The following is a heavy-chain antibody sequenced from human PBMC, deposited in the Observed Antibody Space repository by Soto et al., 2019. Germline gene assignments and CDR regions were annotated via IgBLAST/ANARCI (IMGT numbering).Heavy chain of an antibody. Sequence: QVQLVQSGAEVEKPGASVTVSCKASGYSFSQYYLHWVRQAPGQGPEWMGWINPNSGATKYAQKFQGLVTMTRDTSVRTAFMELKWLQSDDTAVYYCARESGGATATLDYYYFYMDVWGRGTTVTVSS. V-gene: IGHV1-2*02. D-gene: IGHD5-12*01. CDR2: INPNSGAT. J-gene: IGHJ6*03. CDR3: ARESGGATATLDYYYFYMDV. CDR1: GYSFSQYY.